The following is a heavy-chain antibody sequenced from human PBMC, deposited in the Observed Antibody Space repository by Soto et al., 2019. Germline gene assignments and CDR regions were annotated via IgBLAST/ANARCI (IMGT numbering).Heavy chain of an antibody. V-gene: IGHV4-4*07. CDR2: IFSSGST. Sequence: KPSETLSLTCTVSCVSINTFYWSWVRQPAGKGLEWIGRIFSSGSTSFNPSLESRVTMSVDMSKNHFSLKLTSVTAADMAVYYCAREGSYSAYNFAHGIQLWSFDYWGQGALVTVSS. J-gene: IGHJ4*02. CDR3: AREGSYSAYNFAHGIQLWSFDY. D-gene: IGHD5-18*01. CDR1: CVSINTFY.